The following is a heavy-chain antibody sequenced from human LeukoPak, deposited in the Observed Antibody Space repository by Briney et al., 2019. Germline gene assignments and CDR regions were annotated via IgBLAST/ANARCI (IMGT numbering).Heavy chain of an antibody. D-gene: IGHD6-6*01. Sequence: ASETLSLTCAVYGGSFSGYYWSWIRQPPGKGLEWIGEINHSGSTNYNPSLKSRVTISVDTSKNQFSLKLSSVTAADTAVYYCARHAGQYSSSSGQDYYGMDVWGQGTTVTVSS. V-gene: IGHV4-34*01. J-gene: IGHJ6*02. CDR3: ARHAGQYSSSSGQDYYGMDV. CDR1: GGSFSGYY. CDR2: INHSGST.